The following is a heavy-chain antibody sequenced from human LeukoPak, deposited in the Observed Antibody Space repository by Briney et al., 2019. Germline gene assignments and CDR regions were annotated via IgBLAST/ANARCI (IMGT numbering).Heavy chain of an antibody. J-gene: IGHJ4*02. CDR3: ARGGDRSSWSIDY. V-gene: IGHV4-59*12. Sequence: SETLSLTCSVSGGSIINDYWNWIRQPPGKGLEWIGYIYYTGNMLYSPPLKSRVTVSVDTSKNQFSLKLKSVTAADTAVYYCARGGDRSSWSIDYWGQGTLVTVSS. D-gene: IGHD6-13*01. CDR2: IYYTGNM. CDR1: GGSIINDY.